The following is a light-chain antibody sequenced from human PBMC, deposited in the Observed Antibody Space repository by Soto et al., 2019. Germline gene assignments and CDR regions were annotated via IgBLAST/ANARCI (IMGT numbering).Light chain of an antibody. CDR1: QSISDT. CDR3: QPYNNWPLT. J-gene: IGKJ4*01. CDR2: SAS. Sequence: EIVMTQSPATLSVSPGGRGTLSCRASQSISDTLAWYQQKPGQAPRLLIYSASTRATGVPTRFSGSRSGAEFTLTINSLQSEDFAVYYCQPYNNWPLTFGGGTKV. V-gene: IGKV3-15*01.